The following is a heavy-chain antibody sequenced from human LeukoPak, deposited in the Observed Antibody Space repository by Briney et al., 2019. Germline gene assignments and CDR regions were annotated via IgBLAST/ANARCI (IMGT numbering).Heavy chain of an antibody. CDR3: ARGTMFPYYFDY. J-gene: IGHJ4*02. D-gene: IGHD3-10*02. CDR1: GGSISSSSYY. V-gene: IGHV4-39*07. Sequence: TSETLSLTCTVSGGSISSSSYYWGWIRQPPGKGLEWSGSIYYSGSTYYNPSLKSRVTISVDTSKNQFSLKLSSVTAADTAVYYCARGTMFPYYFDYWGQGTLVTVSS. CDR2: IYYSGST.